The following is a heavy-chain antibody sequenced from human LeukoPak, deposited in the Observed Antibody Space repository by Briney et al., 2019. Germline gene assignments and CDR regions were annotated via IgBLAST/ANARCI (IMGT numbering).Heavy chain of an antibody. J-gene: IGHJ1*01. CDR1: GFTFRGYA. Sequence: GGSLRLSCGASGFTFRGYAMSWVRQAPGKGLEWVSGISESSRFIHHADSVKGRFTMSRDDSTNTLHLQMNSLKAEDTAVYYCAKSAYAGYDWGYMGQSWGQGTLVTVSS. CDR3: AKSAYAGYDWGYMGQS. D-gene: IGHD5-12*01. CDR2: ISESSRFI. V-gene: IGHV3-23*01.